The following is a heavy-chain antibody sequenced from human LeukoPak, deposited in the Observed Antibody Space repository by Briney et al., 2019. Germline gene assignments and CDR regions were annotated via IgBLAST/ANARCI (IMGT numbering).Heavy chain of an antibody. CDR1: GYTLTELS. CDR3: ATDLEWLKTLDY. D-gene: IGHD3-3*01. V-gene: IGHV1-24*01. J-gene: IGHJ4*02. CDR2: FDPEGGET. Sequence: GASVKVSCKVSGYTLTELSMHWVRQAPGKGLEWMGGFDPEGGETIYAQKFQGRVTMTEDTSTDTAYMELSSLRSEDTAVYYCATDLEWLKTLDYWGQGTLVTVSS.